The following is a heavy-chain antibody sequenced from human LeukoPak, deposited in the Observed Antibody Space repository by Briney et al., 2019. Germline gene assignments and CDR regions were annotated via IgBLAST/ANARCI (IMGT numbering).Heavy chain of an antibody. D-gene: IGHD3-16*01. V-gene: IGHV3-30-3*01. CDR3: ARRSLENGVITANNWFDP. CDR2: ISYDGSNN. J-gene: IGHJ5*02. Sequence: GGSLRLSCAASGFTFSTYAMHWVRQAPGKGLEWVAVISYDGSNNYYADSVKGRFTISRDNSKNTLYLQMNSLRAEDTAVYYCARRSLENGVITANNWFDPWGQGTLVTVSS. CDR1: GFTFSTYA.